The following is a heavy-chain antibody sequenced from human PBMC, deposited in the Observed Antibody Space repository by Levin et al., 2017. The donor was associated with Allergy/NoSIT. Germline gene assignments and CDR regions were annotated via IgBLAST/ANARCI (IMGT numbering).Heavy chain of an antibody. CDR3: AKGYGQWYDY. CDR1: GFTFDDYT. CDR2: ISWDGGST. D-gene: IGHD2-8*01. V-gene: IGHV3-43*01. J-gene: IGHJ4*02. Sequence: GGSLRLSCAASGFTFDDYTMHWVRQAPGKGLEWVSLISWDGGSTYYADSVKGRFTISRDNSKNSLYLQMNSLRTEDTALYYCAKGYGQWYDYWGQGTLVTVSS.